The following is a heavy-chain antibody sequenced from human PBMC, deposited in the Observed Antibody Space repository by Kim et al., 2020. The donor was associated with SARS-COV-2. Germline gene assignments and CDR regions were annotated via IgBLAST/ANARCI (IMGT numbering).Heavy chain of an antibody. J-gene: IGHJ4*02. CDR1: GFTFSSYG. CDR2: ISYDGSNK. CDR3: ARDRFYGSGSPFGGY. Sequence: GGSLRLSCAASGFTFSSYGMHWVRQAPGKGLEWVAVISYDGSNKYYADSVKGRFTISRDNSKNTLYLQMNSLRAEDTAVYYCARDRFYGSGSPFGGYWGQGTLVTVSS. V-gene: IGHV3-33*05. D-gene: IGHD3-10*01.